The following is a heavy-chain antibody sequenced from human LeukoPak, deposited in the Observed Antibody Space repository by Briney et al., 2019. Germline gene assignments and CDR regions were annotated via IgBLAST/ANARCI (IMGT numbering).Heavy chain of an antibody. D-gene: IGHD1-26*01. CDR1: GGTFSSYA. CDR2: IIPILGIA. V-gene: IGHV1-69*04. CDR3: ARDPTDSGSYLAL. Sequence: GASVKVSCKASGGTFSSYAISWVRQAPGQGLEWMGRIIPILGIANYAQKFQGRVTITAGKSTSTAYMELSSLRSEDTAVYYCARDPTDSGSYLALWGQGTLVTVSS. J-gene: IGHJ4*02.